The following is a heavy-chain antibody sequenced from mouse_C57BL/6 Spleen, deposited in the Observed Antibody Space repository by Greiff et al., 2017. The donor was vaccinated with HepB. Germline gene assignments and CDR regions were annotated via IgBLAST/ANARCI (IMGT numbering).Heavy chain of an antibody. CDR2: IHRGSGNI. V-gene: IGHV1-84*01. D-gene: IGHD1-1*01. J-gene: IGHJ1*03. CDR3: AREYYGSSLDFDV. CDR1: GYTFTDYY. Sequence: VQVVESGPELVKPGASVKISCTASGYTFTDYYINWVKQRPGQGLEWIGWIHRGSGNIKYNEKFKGKATLTVDTSSSTAYLQLSSLTSEDSAVYFCAREYYGSSLDFDVWGTGTTVTVSS.